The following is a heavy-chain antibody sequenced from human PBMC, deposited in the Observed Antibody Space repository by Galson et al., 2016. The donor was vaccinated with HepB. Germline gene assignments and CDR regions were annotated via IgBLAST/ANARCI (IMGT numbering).Heavy chain of an antibody. V-gene: IGHV3-49*04. Sequence: LRLSCAASGFSFADYPMSWVRQAPGKGLEWVGFIRSKAWGETTEYAASVKGRFTVSRDDSKSIAYLQMNSLRTEDTAMYYCTGDTIWFGDKEHGHWGQGTLVTVSS. CDR2: IRSKAWGETT. J-gene: IGHJ4*02. CDR3: TGDTIWFGDKEHGH. CDR1: GFSFADYP. D-gene: IGHD3-10*01.